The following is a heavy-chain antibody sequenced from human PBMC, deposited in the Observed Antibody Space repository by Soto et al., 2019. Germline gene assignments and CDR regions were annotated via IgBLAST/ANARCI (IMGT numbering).Heavy chain of an antibody. Sequence: VQLVESGGGVVQPGRSLRLSCAASGFTFSDYAMHWVRQAPGKGLEWVAVVSRDGRNTHYADSVKGRFTISRDSSKNTVSLEMTGLRAEATAVYYGAKGGRQWLVTSDFNYWGQGALVTVSS. CDR1: GFTFSDYA. CDR2: VSRDGRNT. J-gene: IGHJ4*02. V-gene: IGHV3-30*18. D-gene: IGHD6-19*01. CDR3: AKGGRQWLVTSDFNY.